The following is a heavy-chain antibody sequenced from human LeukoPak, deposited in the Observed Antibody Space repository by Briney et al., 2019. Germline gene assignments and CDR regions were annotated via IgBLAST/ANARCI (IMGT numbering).Heavy chain of an antibody. D-gene: IGHD5-18*01. CDR2: IYYSGST. CDR1: GGSISSGGYY. J-gene: IGHJ3*02. CDR3: ARAKRDTAWGALAFDI. Sequence: PSETLSLTCTVSGGSISSGGYYWSWIRQHPGKGLEWIGYIYYSGSTYYNPSLKSRVTISVDTSKNQFSLKLSSVTAADTAVYYCARAKRDTAWGALAFDIWGQGTMVTVSS. V-gene: IGHV4-31*03.